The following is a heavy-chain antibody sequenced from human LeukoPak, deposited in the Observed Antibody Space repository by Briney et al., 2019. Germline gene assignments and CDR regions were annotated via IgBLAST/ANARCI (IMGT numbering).Heavy chain of an antibody. J-gene: IGHJ6*03. D-gene: IGHD3-3*01. Sequence: SETLSLTCTVSGGSISSYYWSWIRQPPGKGLEWIGYIYYSGSTNYNPSLKSRVTISVDTSKNQFSLKLSSVTAADTAVYYCARATIFGVHMDVWGKGTTVTVSS. CDR3: ARATIFGVHMDV. CDR2: IYYSGST. CDR1: GGSISSYY. V-gene: IGHV4-59*01.